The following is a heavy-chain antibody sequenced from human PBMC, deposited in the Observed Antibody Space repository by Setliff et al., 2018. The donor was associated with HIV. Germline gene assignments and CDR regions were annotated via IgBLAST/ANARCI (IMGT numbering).Heavy chain of an antibody. Sequence: LRLSCAASGFTFSSYAMSWVRQAPGKGLEWVSAISGSGGSTYYADSVKGRFTISRDNSKNTLYLQMNSLRAEDTAVYYCTRRYCTSTSCSSPYDYWGRGTLVTVSS. J-gene: IGHJ4*02. D-gene: IGHD2-2*01. CDR3: TRRYCTSTSCSSPYDY. CDR1: GFTFSSYA. CDR2: ISGSGGST. V-gene: IGHV3-23*01.